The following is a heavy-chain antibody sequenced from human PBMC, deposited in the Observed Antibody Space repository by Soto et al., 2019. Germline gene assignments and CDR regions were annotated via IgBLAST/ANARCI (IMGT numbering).Heavy chain of an antibody. V-gene: IGHV4-59*08. CDR2: IYYSGST. J-gene: IGHJ4*02. D-gene: IGHD4-17*01. Sequence: PSETLSLTCTVSGGSISSYYWSWIRQPPGKGLEWIGYIYYSGSTNYNPSLKSRVTISVDTSKNQFSLKLSSVTAADTAVYYCARHAYYGDYPLNFDYWGQGTLVTVSS. CDR1: GGSISSYY. CDR3: ARHAYYGDYPLNFDY.